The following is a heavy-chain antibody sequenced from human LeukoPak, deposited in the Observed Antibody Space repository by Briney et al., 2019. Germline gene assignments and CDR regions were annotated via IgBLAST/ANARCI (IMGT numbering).Heavy chain of an antibody. D-gene: IGHD3-10*01. CDR2: ISGSGGST. J-gene: IGHJ4*02. V-gene: IGHV3-23*01. Sequence: GGCLRLSCAASGFTFSSYAMSWVRQAPGKGLEWVSAISGSGGSTYYADSVKGRFTISRDNSKNTLYLQMNSLRAEDTAVYYCAKDVGYYGSGSYYYSWGQGTLVTVSS. CDR1: GFTFSSYA. CDR3: AKDVGYYGSGSYYYS.